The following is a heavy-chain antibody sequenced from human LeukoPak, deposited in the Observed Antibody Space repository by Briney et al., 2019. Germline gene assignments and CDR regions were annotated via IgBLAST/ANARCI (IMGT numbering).Heavy chain of an antibody. CDR1: GFSFDTHG. J-gene: IGHJ4*02. CDR2: IWYDGSKK. Sequence: GGSLRLSCAASGFSFDTHGMHWVRQASGKGLEWVAVIWYDGSKKYYADSVKGRFTISRDNSKKSLFLQMNSLRAEDTALYYCARDVFADSSGGSFDFWGQGTLVTVSS. D-gene: IGHD3-16*01. CDR3: ARDVFADSSGGSFDF. V-gene: IGHV3-33*01.